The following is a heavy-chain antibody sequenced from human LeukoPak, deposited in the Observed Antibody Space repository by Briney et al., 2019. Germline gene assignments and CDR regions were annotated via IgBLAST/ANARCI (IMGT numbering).Heavy chain of an antibody. Sequence: SETLSLTCAVYGGSFSGYYWSWIRQPPGKGLEWIGEINHSGSTNYNPSLKSRVTISVDTSKNQFSLKLSSVTAADTAVYYCVRAGWRYYDSSGVRGHYYMDVWGKGTTVTVSS. D-gene: IGHD3-22*01. CDR1: GGSFSGYY. V-gene: IGHV4-34*01. CDR3: VRAGWRYYDSSGVRGHYYMDV. J-gene: IGHJ6*03. CDR2: INHSGST.